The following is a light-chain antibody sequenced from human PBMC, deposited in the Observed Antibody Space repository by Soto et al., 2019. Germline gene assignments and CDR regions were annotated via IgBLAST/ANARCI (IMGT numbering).Light chain of an antibody. CDR2: AAS. CDR3: QQLNSYPWT. V-gene: IGKV1-9*01. Sequence: IQLTQSPSALSASVGDRVTITCRASPGISSYLALYQQKPGKAPKLLIYAASTLQSGVPSRFSGSVSGTYFTLNFSSLQPEDFATHYCQQLNSYPWTFGQGTKVDIK. CDR1: PGISSY. J-gene: IGKJ1*01.